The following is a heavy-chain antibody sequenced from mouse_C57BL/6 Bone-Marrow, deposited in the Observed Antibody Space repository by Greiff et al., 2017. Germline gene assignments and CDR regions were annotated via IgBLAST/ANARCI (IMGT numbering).Heavy chain of an antibody. D-gene: IGHD4-1*01. Sequence: QVQLQQPGAELVKPGASVKMSCKASGYTFTSYWITWVKQRPGQGLEWIGDIYPTSGRTNYNEKFKSKAILTVDTSSNTAYMQLSSLRSEDSAVFYCARSGPLGRSFDYWGQGTTLTVSS. V-gene: IGHV1-55*01. CDR1: GYTFTSYW. CDR2: IYPTSGRT. CDR3: ARSGPLGRSFDY. J-gene: IGHJ2*01.